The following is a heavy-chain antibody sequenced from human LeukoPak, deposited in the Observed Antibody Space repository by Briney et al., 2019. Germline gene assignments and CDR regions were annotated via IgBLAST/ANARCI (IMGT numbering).Heavy chain of an antibody. CDR2: IKNKGDGGTT. J-gene: IGHJ4*02. Sequence: GGSLRLSCAASGFTFNKAWMSWVRLAPGKGLEWVGRIKNKGDGGTTDYAAPVKGRFTVSRDDSKSTLYLQMNSLKTEDTDVYYCTTSGTPFEYWGQGTLVTVSS. CDR3: TTSGTPFEY. V-gene: IGHV3-15*01. CDR1: GFTFNKAW. D-gene: IGHD3-10*01.